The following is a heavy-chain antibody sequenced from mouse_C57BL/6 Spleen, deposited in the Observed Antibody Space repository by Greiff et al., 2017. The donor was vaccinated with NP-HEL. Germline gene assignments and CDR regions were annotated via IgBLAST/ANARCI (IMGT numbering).Heavy chain of an antibody. Sequence: QVQLQQPGAELVKPGASVKMSCKASGYTFTSYWITWVKQRPGQGLEWIGDIYPGSGSTNYNEKFKSKATLTVDTSSSTAYMQLSSLTSEDSAVYYWAHITTVVARAMDYWGQGTSVTVSS. CDR2: IYPGSGST. CDR3: AHITTVVARAMDY. J-gene: IGHJ4*01. V-gene: IGHV1-55*01. D-gene: IGHD1-1*01. CDR1: GYTFTSYW.